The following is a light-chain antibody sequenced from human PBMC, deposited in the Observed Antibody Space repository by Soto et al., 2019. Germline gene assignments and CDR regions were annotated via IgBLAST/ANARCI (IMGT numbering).Light chain of an antibody. CDR3: QQYGTSLWT. Sequence: EIVLTQSPGTLSLSQGERATLSCRASQSVSRNTLAWLQQQPGQPPRLIIFDASSRAGGVPDRFSGSGSGTDFTLTISRLEPEDSAVYYCQQYGTSLWTIGQGTKVEIK. CDR2: DAS. J-gene: IGKJ1*01. CDR1: QSVSRNT. V-gene: IGKV3-20*01.